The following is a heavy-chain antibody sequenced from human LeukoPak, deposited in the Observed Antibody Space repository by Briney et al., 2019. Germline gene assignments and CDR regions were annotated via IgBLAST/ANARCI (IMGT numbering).Heavy chain of an antibody. CDR1: GGSFSGYY. D-gene: IGHD2/OR15-2a*01. Sequence: SETLSLTCAVYGGSFSGYYWSWIRQPPGEGLEWIGEINHSGSTNYNPSLKSRVTISVDTSKNQFSLKLSSVTPADTAVYYCARNSIVTYYYYGMDVWGQGTTVTVSS. CDR2: INHSGST. CDR3: ARNSIVTYYYYGMDV. J-gene: IGHJ6*02. V-gene: IGHV4-34*01.